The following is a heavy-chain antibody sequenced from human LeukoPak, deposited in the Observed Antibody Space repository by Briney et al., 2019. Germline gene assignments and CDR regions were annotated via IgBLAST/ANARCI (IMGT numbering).Heavy chain of an antibody. CDR2: IFYSGST. D-gene: IGHD4-17*01. J-gene: IGHJ4*02. V-gene: IGHV4-59*12. CDR1: GGSISNYY. CDR3: ARGRMTTVTNFDY. Sequence: SETLSLTCIVSGGSISNYYWSWIRQPPGKGLEWIGYIFYSGSTDYNPSLKSRVTISVDTSKNQFSLKLSSVTAADTAVYYCARGRMTTVTNFDYWGQGTLVTVSS.